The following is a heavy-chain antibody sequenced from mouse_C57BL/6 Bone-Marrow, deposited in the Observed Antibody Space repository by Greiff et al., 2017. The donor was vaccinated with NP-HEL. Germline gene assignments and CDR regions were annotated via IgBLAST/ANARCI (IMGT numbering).Heavy chain of an antibody. CDR1: GFTFSSYA. V-gene: IGHV5-4*01. CDR2: ISDGGSYT. J-gene: IGHJ4*01. Sequence: EVQLQESGGGLVKPGGSLKLSCAASGFTFSSYAMSWVRQTPEKRLEWVATISDGGSYTYYPDNVKGRFTISRDNAKNNLYLQMSHLKSEDTAMYYCARAQRYWGQGTSVTVSS. CDR3: ARAQRY.